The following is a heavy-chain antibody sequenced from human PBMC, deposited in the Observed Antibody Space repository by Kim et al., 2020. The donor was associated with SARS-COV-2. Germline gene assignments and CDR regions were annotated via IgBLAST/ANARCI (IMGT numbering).Heavy chain of an antibody. J-gene: IGHJ5*02. CDR2: ST. V-gene: IGHV1-46*01. Sequence: STSYAQKFQGRVTMTRDTSTSTVYMELSSLRSEDTAVYYCARKEGERFDPWGQGTLVTVSS. CDR3: ARKEGERFDP.